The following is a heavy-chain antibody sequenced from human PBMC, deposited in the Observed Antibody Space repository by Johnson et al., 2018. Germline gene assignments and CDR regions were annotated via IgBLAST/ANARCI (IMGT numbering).Heavy chain of an antibody. CDR1: GFTFSDYY. J-gene: IGHJ6*03. CDR2: ITSRATTI. CDR3: ARDDSSYYMDD. D-gene: IGHD3-22*01. Sequence: VQLVESGGGLVKPGGSLRLSCAASGFTFSDYYMSWIRQAPGKGLEWVSYITSRATTIYYADSVKGRFTVSRDNAKNSLYLQMNSQRAEDTAVYYCARDDSSYYMDDWGKGTTVTVSS. V-gene: IGHV3-11*04.